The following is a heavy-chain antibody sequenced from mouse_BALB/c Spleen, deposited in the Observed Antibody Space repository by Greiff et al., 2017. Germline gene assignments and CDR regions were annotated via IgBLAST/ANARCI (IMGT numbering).Heavy chain of an antibody. V-gene: IGHV1-4*02. CDR1: GYTFTSYT. CDR3: ARNYGYDGVDY. CDR2: INPSSGYT. D-gene: IGHD2-2*01. J-gene: IGHJ4*01. Sequence: VQVVESAAELARPGASVKMSCKASGYTFTSYTMHWVKQRPGQGLEWIGYINPSSGYTEYNQKFKDKTTLTADKSSSTAYMQLSSLTSEDSAVYYCARNYGYDGVDYWGQGTSVTVSS.